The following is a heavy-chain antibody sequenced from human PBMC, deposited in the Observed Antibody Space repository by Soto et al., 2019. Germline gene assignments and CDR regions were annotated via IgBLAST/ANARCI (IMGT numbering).Heavy chain of an antibody. CDR2: VSYSGAT. CDR1: GGSISSDANF. Sequence: TSETLSLPCTVSGGSISSDANFWRWIRHLPGRGLEWIGYVSYSGATYYTAAHNRRLTMSLDTSKNVFSLSLSAVTAADTAVYFWARGSCASSSSWFDPCGQGTLVTVSS. CDR3: ARGSCASSSSWFDP. V-gene: IGHV4-31*03. D-gene: IGHD6-6*01. J-gene: IGHJ5*02.